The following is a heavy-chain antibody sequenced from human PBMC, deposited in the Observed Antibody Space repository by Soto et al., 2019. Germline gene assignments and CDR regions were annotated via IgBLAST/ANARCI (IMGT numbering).Heavy chain of an antibody. CDR1: GYTFTSYA. D-gene: IGHD6-19*01. Sequence: ASVKVSCKASGYTFTSYAMHWVRQAPGQRLEWMGWINAGNGNTKYSQKFQGRVTITRDTSASTAYMELSSLRSEDTAVYYCASSSGWYEGAFYIWGQGTMVPVSS. V-gene: IGHV1-3*01. J-gene: IGHJ3*02. CDR3: ASSSGWYEGAFYI. CDR2: INAGNGNT.